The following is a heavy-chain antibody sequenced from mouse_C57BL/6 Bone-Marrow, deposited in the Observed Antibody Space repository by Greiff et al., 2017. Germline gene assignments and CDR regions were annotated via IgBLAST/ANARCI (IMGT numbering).Heavy chain of an antibody. CDR2: IWTGGGT. CDR1: GFSLTSYA. CDR3: ASLYYAGFAY. V-gene: IGHV2-9-1*01. D-gene: IGHD2-1*01. J-gene: IGHJ3*01. Sequence: VMLVESGPGLVAPSQSLSITCTVSGFSLTSYAISWVRQPPGKGLEWLGVIWTGGGTNYNSALKSRLSISKDNSKSQVFLKMNSLQTDDTARDYCASLYYAGFAYWGQGTLVTVSA.